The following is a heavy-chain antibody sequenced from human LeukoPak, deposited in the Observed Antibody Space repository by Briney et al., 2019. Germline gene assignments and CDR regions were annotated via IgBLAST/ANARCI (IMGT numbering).Heavy chain of an antibody. J-gene: IGHJ6*02. D-gene: IGHD3-3*01. Sequence: GGSLRLSCAASGFTFSSYAMSWVRQAPGKGLEWVSAISGSGGSTYYADSVKGRFIISRDNSKNTLYLQMNSLRAEDTAVYYCACPITIFGVVAPYGMDVWGQGTTVTVSS. CDR3: ACPITIFGVVAPYGMDV. V-gene: IGHV3-23*01. CDR1: GFTFSSYA. CDR2: ISGSGGST.